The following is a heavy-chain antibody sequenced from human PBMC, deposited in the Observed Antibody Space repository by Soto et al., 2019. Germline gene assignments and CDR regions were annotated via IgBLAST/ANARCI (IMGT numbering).Heavy chain of an antibody. CDR1: GFTFDDYA. J-gene: IGHJ5*02. CDR2: ISWNSGSI. Sequence: GGSLRLSCAASGFTFDDYAMHWVRQAPGKGLEWVSGISWNSGSIGYADSVKGRFTISRDNAKNSLYLQMNSLRAEDTALYYCARGGEYHLPSGDNWFDPWGQGTLVTVSS. CDR3: ARGGEYHLPSGDNWFDP. V-gene: IGHV3-9*01. D-gene: IGHD2-2*01.